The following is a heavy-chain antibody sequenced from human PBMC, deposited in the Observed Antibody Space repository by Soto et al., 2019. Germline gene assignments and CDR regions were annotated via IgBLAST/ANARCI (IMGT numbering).Heavy chain of an antibody. V-gene: IGHV3-33*01. CDR3: ASEHSSGDYVYYSYYYSGMDV. CDR2: IWYDGSNK. CDR1: GFTFSSYG. Sequence: PGGSLRLSCAASGFTFSSYGMHWVRQAPGKGLEWVAVIWYDGSNKYYADSVKGRFTISRDNSKNTLYLQMNSLRAEDTAVYYCASEHSSGDYVYYSYYYSGMDVWGQAPTVTVSS. D-gene: IGHD4-17*01. J-gene: IGHJ6*02.